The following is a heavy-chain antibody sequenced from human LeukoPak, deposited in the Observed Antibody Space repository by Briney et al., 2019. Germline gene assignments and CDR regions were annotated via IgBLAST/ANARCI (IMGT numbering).Heavy chain of an antibody. J-gene: IGHJ3*02. CDR1: GFSFSSYA. V-gene: IGHV3-7*03. CDR2: IKQDGSEK. Sequence: PGGSLRLSCVASGFSFSSYAMSWVRQAPGKGLEWVANIKQDGSEKYYVDSVKGRFSISRDNARNSLHLQMNSLRAEDTAVYYCARDCGILRTDCGDALDIWGQGTMVTVSS. D-gene: IGHD2-21*01. CDR3: ARDCGILRTDCGDALDI.